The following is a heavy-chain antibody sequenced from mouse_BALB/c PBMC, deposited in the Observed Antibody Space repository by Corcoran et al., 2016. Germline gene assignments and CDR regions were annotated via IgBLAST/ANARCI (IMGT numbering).Heavy chain of an antibody. Sequence: EVQLQQSGPELVKPGASVKMSCKASGYTFTSYVMHWVKQKPGQGLEWIGYINPYNDGTKYNEKFKGKATLTSDKSSSTAYMELSSLTSEDSAVYDCARSGNDDRMDYWGQGTSVTVSS. CDR1: GYTFTSYV. D-gene: IGHD4-1*01. V-gene: IGHV1S136*01. CDR3: ARSGNDDRMDY. J-gene: IGHJ4*01. CDR2: INPYNDGT.